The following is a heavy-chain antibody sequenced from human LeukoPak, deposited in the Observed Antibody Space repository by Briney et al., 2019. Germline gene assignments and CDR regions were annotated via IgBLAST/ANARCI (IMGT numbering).Heavy chain of an antibody. V-gene: IGHV3-48*03. J-gene: IGHJ4*02. CDR1: GLTFDSYE. D-gene: IGHD3-22*01. CDR2: IDRSGSNT. Sequence: GGSVRLSCEASGLTFDSYELNWVRQAPGKGLEWVSYIDRSGSNTYYGVSVKGRFTVSRDSTKNSLYLQMNSLRSEDTAVYYCGRIKQWLTSAFDHWGQGALVAVSS. CDR3: GRIKQWLTSAFDH.